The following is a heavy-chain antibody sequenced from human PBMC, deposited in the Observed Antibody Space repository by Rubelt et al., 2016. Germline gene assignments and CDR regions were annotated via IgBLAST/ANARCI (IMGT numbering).Heavy chain of an antibody. J-gene: IGHJ4*02. CDR2: IYYSGST. CDR1: GGSISSSSYY. V-gene: IGHV4-39*01. D-gene: IGHD3-22*01. Sequence: QLRLQESGPGLVKPSETLSLTCTVSGGSISSSSYYWGWIRQPPGKGLEWIGSIYYSGSTYYTPSLKSRVTISVDTSKNQFSLKLSSVTAADTAVYYCARTYYYDSSGPVDYWGQGTLVTVSS. CDR3: ARTYYYDSSGPVDY.